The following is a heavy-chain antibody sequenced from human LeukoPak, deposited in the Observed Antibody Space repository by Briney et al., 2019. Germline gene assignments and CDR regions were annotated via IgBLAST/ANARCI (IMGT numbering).Heavy chain of an antibody. Sequence: EASLKXSCKASGYTFTSYGISWVRQAPGQGLEWMGWISGYNGNTNYAQKFQGRVTMTRDMSTSTDYMELSSLRSEDTAVYYCAXDNXVGDYAWWFDPWGQGTLVTVSS. J-gene: IGHJ5*02. CDR2: ISGYNGNT. CDR1: GYTFTSYG. CDR3: AXDNXVGDYAWWFDP. V-gene: IGHV1-18*01. D-gene: IGHD1-26*01.